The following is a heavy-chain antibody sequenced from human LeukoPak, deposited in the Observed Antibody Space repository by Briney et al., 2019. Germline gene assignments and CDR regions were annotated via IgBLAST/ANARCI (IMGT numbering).Heavy chain of an antibody. J-gene: IGHJ4*02. Sequence: ASVKVSCKASGYAFTSYCMNWVRQAPGQGLEWMGWINAYSGGTNYAQKFQGRVTMTRDTSISTAYMELRSLKSDDTAVYYCARVRGSIAVAGTGFDYWGQGTLVTASS. V-gene: IGHV1-2*02. CDR1: GYAFTSYC. CDR3: ARVRGSIAVAGTGFDY. CDR2: INAYSGGT. D-gene: IGHD6-19*01.